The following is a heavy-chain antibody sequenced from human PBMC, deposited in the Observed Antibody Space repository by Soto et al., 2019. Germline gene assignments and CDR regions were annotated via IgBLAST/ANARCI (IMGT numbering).Heavy chain of an antibody. CDR3: ARALPPELLWFGELLVHAFDI. D-gene: IGHD3-10*01. Sequence: ASVKVSCKAIGYSFTSHYMHWVRQAPGQRLEWMGWINAGNGNTEYSQKFQGRVTIARDTSASTAYMELSSLRSEDTAVYYCARALPPELLWFGELLVHAFDIWGQGTMVTVSS. CDR1: GYSFTSHY. CDR2: INAGNGNT. V-gene: IGHV1-3*01. J-gene: IGHJ3*02.